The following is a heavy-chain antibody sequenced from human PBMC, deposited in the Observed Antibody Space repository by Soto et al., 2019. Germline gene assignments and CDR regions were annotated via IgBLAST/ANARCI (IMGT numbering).Heavy chain of an antibody. CDR2: INAGNGNT. CDR3: ARGPSVTKLFWFDP. V-gene: IGHV1-3*05. CDR1: GYTFTSYA. D-gene: IGHD4-17*01. Sequence: QVQLVQSGAEEKKPGASVKVSCKASGYTFTSYAMHWVRQAPGQRLEWMGWINAGNGNTKYSQKFQGRVTITRDTSASTANMELSSLRSEDTAVYYCARGPSVTKLFWFDPWGQGTLVTVSS. J-gene: IGHJ5*02.